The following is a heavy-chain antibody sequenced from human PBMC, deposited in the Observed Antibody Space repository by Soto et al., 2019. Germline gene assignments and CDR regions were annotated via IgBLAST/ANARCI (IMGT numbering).Heavy chain of an antibody. CDR3: ARLPDWPTRYSGVRRPENYFDY. Sequence: GASVKVSCKASGYTFTGYYMHWVRQAPGQGLEWMGWINPNSGGTNYAQKFQGWVTMTRDTSISTAYMELSRLRSDDTAVYYCARLPDWPTRYSGVRRPENYFDYWGQGTLVTVSS. V-gene: IGHV1-2*04. J-gene: IGHJ4*02. CDR1: GYTFTGYY. CDR2: INPNSGGT. D-gene: IGHD5-12*01.